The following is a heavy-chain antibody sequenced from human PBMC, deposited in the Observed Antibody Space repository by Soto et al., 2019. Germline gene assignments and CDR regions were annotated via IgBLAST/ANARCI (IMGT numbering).Heavy chain of an antibody. J-gene: IGHJ5*02. V-gene: IGHV4-31*03. D-gene: IGHD2-21*01. CDR2: IYVTGAV. CDR1: GAALNSGNYY. CDR3: ARLRIATNNYKWFDP. Sequence: ASETLSLTCSVSGAALNSGNYYWSWIRQVPWKGLEWIGHIYVTGAVDYNPSLRDRITISQDTSERQFSLNLRLVTAADTAVYYCARLRIATNNYKWFDPWGQGXLVTASS.